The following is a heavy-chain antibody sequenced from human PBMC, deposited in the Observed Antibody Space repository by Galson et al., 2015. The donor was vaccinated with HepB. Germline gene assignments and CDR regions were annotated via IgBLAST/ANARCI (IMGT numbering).Heavy chain of an antibody. D-gene: IGHD1-14*01. CDR1: GFTFSNAW. CDR2: IKSKTDGGTT. CDR3: TTSPEVDELYRY. J-gene: IGHJ4*02. V-gene: IGHV3-15*01. Sequence: SLRLSCAASGFTFSNAWMSWVRQAPGKGLEWVGRIKSKTDGGTTDYAAPVKGRFTISRDDSKNTLYLQMNSLKTEDTAVYYCTTSPEVDELYRYWGQGTLVTVSS.